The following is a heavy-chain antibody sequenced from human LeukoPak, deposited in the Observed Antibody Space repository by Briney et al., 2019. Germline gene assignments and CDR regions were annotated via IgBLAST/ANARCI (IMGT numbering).Heavy chain of an antibody. CDR3: ARDRRGIPNWFDP. CDR1: GFTFEDYT. CDR2: ISWDGRNT. J-gene: IGHJ5*02. Sequence: GGSLRLSCAASGFTFEDYTSYWVRQAPGKGLEWVSLISWDGRNTYYADSAKGRFTVSRDNSKNTLYLQMNSLRAEDTAVYYCARDRRGIPNWFDPWGQGTLVTVSS. V-gene: IGHV3-43*01.